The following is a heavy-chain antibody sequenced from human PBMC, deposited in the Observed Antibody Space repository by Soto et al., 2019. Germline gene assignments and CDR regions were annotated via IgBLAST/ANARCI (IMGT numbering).Heavy chain of an antibody. Sequence: ASVKVSCKASGYTFTSCYMHWVRQAPGQGLEWMGIINPSGGSTSYAQKFQGRVTMTRDTSTSTVYMELSSLRSEDTAVYYCARDGGNDYYFDYWGQGTLVTVSS. CDR1: GYTFTSCY. D-gene: IGHD3-3*01. V-gene: IGHV1-46*01. CDR2: INPSGGST. CDR3: ARDGGNDYYFDY. J-gene: IGHJ4*02.